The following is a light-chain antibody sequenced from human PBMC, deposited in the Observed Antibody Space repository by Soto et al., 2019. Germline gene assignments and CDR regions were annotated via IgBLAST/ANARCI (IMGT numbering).Light chain of an antibody. J-gene: IGKJ1*01. CDR1: ESVVSSY. CDR2: DAS. CDR3: QQYGSIPWK. Sequence: IVLTHSPGTLSLSPGERATLSCRATESVVSSYLAWYQLKPGQAPRLLIYDASSRATGIPDRFSGSGSGTDFTLTISRLEPEDFAVYYCQQYGSIPWKFGQGTKVDIK. V-gene: IGKV3-20*01.